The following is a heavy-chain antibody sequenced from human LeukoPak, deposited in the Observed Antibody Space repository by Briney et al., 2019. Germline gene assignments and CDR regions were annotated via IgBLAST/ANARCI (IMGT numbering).Heavy chain of an antibody. V-gene: IGHV1-69*05. CDR3: VRTPPNWGFDY. J-gene: IGHJ4*02. CDR1: GYTFTSHG. CDR2: IIPIFGTA. Sequence: ASVKVSCKTSGYTFTSHGISWVRQAPGQGPEWMGGIIPIFGTANYAQKFQGRVTMTSDSSISTAFMELSSLRSEDTAIYYCVRTPPNWGFDYWGQGTLVTVSS. D-gene: IGHD3-16*01.